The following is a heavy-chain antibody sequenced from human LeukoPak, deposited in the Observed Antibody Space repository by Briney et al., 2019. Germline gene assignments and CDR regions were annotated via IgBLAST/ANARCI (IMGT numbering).Heavy chain of an antibody. CDR3: TTLKGYYDMDV. Sequence: PGGSLRLSCAASGFTFSNAWMTWVRQAPGKGREWIGRIKSKRDGGTIDYAAPVKGRFTFSRDDSKNTLYLQMSSLQTEDTAIYYCTTLKGYYDMDVWGQGTTVTVS. J-gene: IGHJ6*02. CDR2: IKSKRDGGTI. V-gene: IGHV3-15*01. CDR1: GFTFSNAW.